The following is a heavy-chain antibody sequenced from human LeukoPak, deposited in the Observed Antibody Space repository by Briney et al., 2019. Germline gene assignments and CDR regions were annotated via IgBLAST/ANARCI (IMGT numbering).Heavy chain of an antibody. J-gene: IGHJ6*02. CDR3: ARSEPSYCSGGSCYRPHYYGMDV. D-gene: IGHD2-15*01. Sequence: GASVKVSCKASGYTFTSYDINWVRQATGQGLEWMGWMNPNSGNTGYAQKFQGRVTMTRNTSISTAYMELSSLRSEDTAVYYCARSEPSYCSGGSCYRPHYYGMDVWGQGTTVTVSS. V-gene: IGHV1-8*01. CDR2: MNPNSGNT. CDR1: GYTFTSYD.